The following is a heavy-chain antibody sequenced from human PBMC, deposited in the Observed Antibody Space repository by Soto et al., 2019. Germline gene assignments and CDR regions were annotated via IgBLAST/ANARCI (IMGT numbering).Heavy chain of an antibody. CDR3: AREYRGSRD. J-gene: IGHJ4*02. CDR2: LNPNSGNT. CDR1: GYTFTSYD. V-gene: IGHV1-8*01. D-gene: IGHD1-26*01. Sequence: QVQLVQSGAEVKKPGASVKVSCKASGYTFTSYDINWVRQATGQGLEWMGWLNPNSGNTGNAQSVLGRVTMTRNTSISTAYREVSSLRSEDTAVSYCAREYRGSRDWGQGPLVTVPS.